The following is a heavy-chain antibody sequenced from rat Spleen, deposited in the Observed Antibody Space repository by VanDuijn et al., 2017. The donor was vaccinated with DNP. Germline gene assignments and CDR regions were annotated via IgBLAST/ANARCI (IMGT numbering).Heavy chain of an antibody. CDR1: GYSITGNY. Sequence: EVQLQESGPGLVKPSQSLSLTCSVTGYSITGNYWGWIRKFPGNKMEWIGHISSSGSATYNPSLKSRFSITRDTSKNQIFLQLNSVTTEDTATYYCARWGTYFDYWGQGVMVTVSS. J-gene: IGHJ2*01. CDR3: ARWGTYFDY. CDR2: ISSSGSA. V-gene: IGHV3-1*01.